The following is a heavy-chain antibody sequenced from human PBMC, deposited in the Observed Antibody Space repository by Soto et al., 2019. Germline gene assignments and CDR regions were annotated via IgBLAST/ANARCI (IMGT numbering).Heavy chain of an antibody. J-gene: IGHJ4*02. D-gene: IGHD6-13*01. CDR2: TYYRSKWYY. V-gene: IGHV6-1*01. CDR3: ARLVGNSWIDY. CDR1: GDSVSSNSVV. Sequence: QVQLQQSGPGLVQPSQTLSLTCAISGDSVSSNSVVWNWIRQSPSRGLEWLGRTYYRSKWYYEYEESVKSRIIINPDTSKNQLSLLLNSVTPEDTGVYYCARLVGNSWIDYWGQGTLVTVSS.